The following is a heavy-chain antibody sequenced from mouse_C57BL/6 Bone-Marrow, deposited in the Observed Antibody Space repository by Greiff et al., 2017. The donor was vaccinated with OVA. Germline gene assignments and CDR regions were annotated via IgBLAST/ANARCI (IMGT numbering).Heavy chain of an antibody. CDR3: ARWGWYFDV. CDR1: GYTFTSYW. J-gene: IGHJ1*03. CDR2: IDPSDSET. V-gene: IGHV1-52*01. Sequence: VQVQQYGAELVRPGSSVKLSCKASGYTFTSYWMHWVKQRPIQGLEWIGNIDPSDSETHYNQKFKDKATLTVDKSSSTAYMQLSSLTSEDSAVYYCARWGWYFDVWGTGTTVTVSS.